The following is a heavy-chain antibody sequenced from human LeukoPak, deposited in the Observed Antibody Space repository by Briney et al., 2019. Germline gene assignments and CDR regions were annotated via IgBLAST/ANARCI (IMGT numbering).Heavy chain of an antibody. CDR3: VRDFDTVTTAYLQL. Sequence: PGGSLRLSCATSGLTFSDYYMSWIRQPPGKGLEWVSYISSSGSTIYYADSMKGRFTISRDNANNSLYLQMNSLRAEDTAVYYCVRDFDTVTTAYLQLWGQGTLVTVSS. CDR2: ISSSGSTI. J-gene: IGHJ1*01. CDR1: GLTFSDYY. V-gene: IGHV3-11*04. D-gene: IGHD4-17*01.